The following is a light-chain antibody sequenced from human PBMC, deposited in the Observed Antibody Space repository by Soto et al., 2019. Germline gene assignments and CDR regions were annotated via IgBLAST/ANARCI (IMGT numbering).Light chain of an antibody. J-gene: IGLJ1*01. CDR3: SSYVGSNNFV. CDR2: EVS. Sequence: QSALTQPPSASGSPGQSVTISCTGTSSDVGGYNYVSWYQQHPGKAPELMIYEVSERPSGVPDRFSGSKSGNTASLTVSGLQADDEADYYCSSYVGSNNFVFGTGTKVTVL. CDR1: SSDVGGYNY. V-gene: IGLV2-8*01.